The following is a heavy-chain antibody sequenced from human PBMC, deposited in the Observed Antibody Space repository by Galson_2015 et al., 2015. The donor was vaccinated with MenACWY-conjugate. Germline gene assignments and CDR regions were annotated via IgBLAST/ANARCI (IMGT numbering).Heavy chain of an antibody. Sequence: QSGAQVTKPGESLLISCRGSGSTFTAYWIGWVRQLPGKGLEWMGLISPGASATRYSPAFQGQVTITADKSISTAYVQWDSLQASDSAMYYCARHPPGGRGMDVWGQGTTVTVSS. CDR1: GSTFTAYW. D-gene: IGHD1-26*01. J-gene: IGHJ6*02. CDR2: ISPGASAT. V-gene: IGHV5-51*01. CDR3: ARHPPGGRGMDV.